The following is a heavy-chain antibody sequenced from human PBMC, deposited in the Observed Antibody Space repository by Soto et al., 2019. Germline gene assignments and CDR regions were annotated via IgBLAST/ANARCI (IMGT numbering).Heavy chain of an antibody. CDR3: ARDEWGIVVVPAGYYYYGMDV. J-gene: IGHJ6*02. CDR1: GGTLSSYA. D-gene: IGHD2-2*01. CDR2: IIPICGRT. Sequence: ASVKVSCKASGGTLSSYAISWVRQAPGQGLEWMGIIIPICGRTNYAQKFQGRVTMTRDKSTSTVYMELSSLRSEDTAVYYCARDEWGIVVVPAGYYYYGMDVWGQGTTVTVSS. V-gene: IGHV1-69*04.